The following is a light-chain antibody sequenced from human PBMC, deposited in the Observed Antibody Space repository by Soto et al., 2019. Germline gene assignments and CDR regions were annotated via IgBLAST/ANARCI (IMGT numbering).Light chain of an antibody. CDR1: QSVLYSSNNKNY. V-gene: IGKV4-1*01. CDR3: QQYYSTPYT. J-gene: IGKJ2*01. CDR2: WAS. Sequence: DIVMTQSPDSLAVSLGERATINCKSSQSVLYSSNNKNYLAWYQQKPGQSPKLLIYWASTRESGVPDRFSGSGSGSDFTPTISSLQAEDVAVYYCQQYYSTPYTFGQGTKLEI.